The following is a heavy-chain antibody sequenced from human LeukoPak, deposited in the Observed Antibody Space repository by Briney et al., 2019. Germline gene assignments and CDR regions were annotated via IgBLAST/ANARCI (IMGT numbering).Heavy chain of an antibody. D-gene: IGHD1-1*01. CDR2: IIPIFGIA. Sequence: SANVSCKASGGTFCSYAISWVRQAPGQGREWMGRIIPIFGIANYAQKFQGRVTITADKSTSTAYMELSSLRSADTAVYYCARHLDNWNDDYYYGMDVWGQGTTVTVSS. V-gene: IGHV1-69*04. J-gene: IGHJ6*02. CDR3: ARHLDNWNDDYYYGMDV. CDR1: GGTFCSYA.